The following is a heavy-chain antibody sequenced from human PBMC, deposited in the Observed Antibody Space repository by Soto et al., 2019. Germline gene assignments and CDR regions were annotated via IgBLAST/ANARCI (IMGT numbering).Heavy chain of an antibody. V-gene: IGHV4-31*03. CDR2: IYYSGST. CDR1: GGSISSGGYY. Sequence: QVQLQESGPGLVKPSQTLSLTCTVSGGSISSGGYYWSWIRQHPGKGLEWIGYIYYSGSTYYNPSLKSRVTISVDTSKNQFSLKLSSVTAADTAVYYCARDSIVVVTPSPRPYGMDVWGQGTTVTVSS. D-gene: IGHD2-21*02. CDR3: ARDSIVVVTPSPRPYGMDV. J-gene: IGHJ6*02.